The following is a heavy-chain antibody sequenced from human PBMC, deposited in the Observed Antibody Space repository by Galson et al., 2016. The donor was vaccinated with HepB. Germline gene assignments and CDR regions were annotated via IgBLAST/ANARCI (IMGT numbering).Heavy chain of an antibody. CDR3: AAADFDL. J-gene: IGHJ2*01. D-gene: IGHD2-15*01. V-gene: IGHV4-59*01. Sequence: SETLSLTCTVSGGSISSCYWSWIRQPPGKGLEWIGNIYYSGSTNYNPSLKSRVTISVHTSKNQFSLKLNSVTAADTAVYYCAAADFDLWGRGTLVTVSS. CDR2: IYYSGST. CDR1: GGSISSCY.